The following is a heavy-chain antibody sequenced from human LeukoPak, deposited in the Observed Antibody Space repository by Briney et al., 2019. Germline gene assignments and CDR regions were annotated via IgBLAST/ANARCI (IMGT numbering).Heavy chain of an antibody. CDR2: IYYSEST. J-gene: IGHJ2*01. CDR1: GGSISGTTHN. Sequence: PSETLSLTCSVSGGSISGTTHNWGWIRHPPGKGLEWIATIYYSESTKKSPSLKSRVTISLDTSRNQFSLKLSSVTAADTAVYYCARQGSSSWYGWYFDLWGRGSLVTVSS. V-gene: IGHV4-39*01. D-gene: IGHD6-13*01. CDR3: ARQGSSSWYGWYFDL.